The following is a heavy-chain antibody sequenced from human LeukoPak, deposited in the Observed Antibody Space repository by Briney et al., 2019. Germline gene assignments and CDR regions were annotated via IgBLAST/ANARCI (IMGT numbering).Heavy chain of an antibody. CDR2: IYYSGST. CDR3: ARGVVIAPQTFDY. Sequence: SETLSLTCSVSGGSLSSSSYYWGWVRQPPGKGLEWLGYIYYSGSTNYNPSLKSRVTISVDTSKNQFSLRLSSVTAADTAVYYCARGVVIAPQTFDYWGQGTLVTVSS. J-gene: IGHJ4*02. D-gene: IGHD2-21*01. CDR1: GGSLSSSSYY. V-gene: IGHV4-61*01.